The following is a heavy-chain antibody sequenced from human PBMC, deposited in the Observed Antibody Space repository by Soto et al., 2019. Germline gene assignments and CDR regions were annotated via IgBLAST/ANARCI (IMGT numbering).Heavy chain of an antibody. CDR3: AKDTAAAGSVGDY. Sequence: QVQLVESGGGVVQPGRSLRLSCAASGFTFSSYGMHWVRQAPGKGLEWVAVIWYDGSNKYYADSVKGRFTISRDNSKNTLYLQMNSLRAEDTAVYYCAKDTAAAGSVGDYWGQGTLVTVSS. D-gene: IGHD6-13*01. CDR2: IWYDGSNK. V-gene: IGHV3-33*06. CDR1: GFTFSSYG. J-gene: IGHJ4*02.